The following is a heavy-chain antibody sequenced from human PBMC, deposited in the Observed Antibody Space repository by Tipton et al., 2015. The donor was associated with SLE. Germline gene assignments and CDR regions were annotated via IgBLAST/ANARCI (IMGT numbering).Heavy chain of an antibody. CDR3: ARDSRDGCNYDEY. CDR2: ITTESSYM. Sequence: SLRLSCVASGFTFSFYHMTWVRQAPGKGLEWVSSITTESSYMYYADSVKGRFTISRDNAKNSLYLQMNSLRAEDTAVYWCARDSRDGCNYDEYWGQGTLVAVSS. D-gene: IGHD5-24*01. V-gene: IGHV3-21*01. CDR1: GFTFSFYH. J-gene: IGHJ4*02.